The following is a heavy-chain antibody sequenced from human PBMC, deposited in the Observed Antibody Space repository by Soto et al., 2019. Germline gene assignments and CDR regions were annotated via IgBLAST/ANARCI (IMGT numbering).Heavy chain of an antibody. V-gene: IGHV5-51*01. D-gene: IGHD5-18*01. CDR1: GYTFSNFW. Sequence: GESLKISCQSSGYTFSNFWIGWVRQLPGKGLEWMGIIYPGDHETRYSPSFHGKVTISADRSINTAYLQWSSLKASVTAMYYCARRRGYSYGYVDYYYGMDVWGQGTTVTVSS. CDR2: IYPGDHET. CDR3: ARRRGYSYGYVDYYYGMDV. J-gene: IGHJ6*02.